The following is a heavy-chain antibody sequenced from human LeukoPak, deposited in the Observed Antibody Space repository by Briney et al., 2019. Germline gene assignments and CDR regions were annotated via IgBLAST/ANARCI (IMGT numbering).Heavy chain of an antibody. Sequence: TSETLSLTCTVSGGSISSYCWGWIRQPAGKGLEWFGRIYTSGSTNYNTSLKSRVTMSVDTSKNQFSLKLSSVTAADTAVYYCASTTRRDGYNPLGDYWGQGTLVTVSS. J-gene: IGHJ4*02. D-gene: IGHD5-24*01. CDR1: GGSISSYC. V-gene: IGHV4-4*07. CDR2: IYTSGST. CDR3: ASTTRRDGYNPLGDY.